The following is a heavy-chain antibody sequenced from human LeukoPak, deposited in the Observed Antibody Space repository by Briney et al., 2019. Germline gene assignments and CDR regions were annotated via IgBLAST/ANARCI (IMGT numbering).Heavy chain of an antibody. CDR2: IYYSGST. J-gene: IGHJ5*02. V-gene: IGHV4-59*08. Sequence: AETLSLTCTVSGGSVSSYYWSWIRQPPGKGLEWIAYIYYSGSTKYNPSLKSRVTISLDRSKNQFSLKLRSVTAADTAVYYCARLQVHCGGDCYTRWFDPWGQGTLVTVSS. CDR1: GGSVSSYY. D-gene: IGHD2-21*02. CDR3: ARLQVHCGGDCYTRWFDP.